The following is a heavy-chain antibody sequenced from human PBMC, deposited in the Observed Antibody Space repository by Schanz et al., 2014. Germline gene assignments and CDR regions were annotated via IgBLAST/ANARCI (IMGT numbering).Heavy chain of an antibody. V-gene: IGHV3-33*06. Sequence: QVQLVESGGGVVQPGRSLRLSCAASGFTFNSYGMHWVRQAPGKGLEWVAFIWYDGSNKYYADSVKGRFTISRDNSKNTLCVQMNSLRAEDTAVYYCAKSMYSTSWAFDFWGQGAQVTVSS. D-gene: IGHD2-2*01. CDR1: GFTFNSYG. CDR2: IWYDGSNK. J-gene: IGHJ4*02. CDR3: AKSMYSTSWAFDF.